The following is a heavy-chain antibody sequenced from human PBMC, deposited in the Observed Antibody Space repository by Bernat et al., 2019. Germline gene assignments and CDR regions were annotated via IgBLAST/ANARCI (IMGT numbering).Heavy chain of an antibody. CDR3: ARESYEATVTHDYYYYYMDV. D-gene: IGHD4-17*01. V-gene: IGHV3-33*01. CDR2: IWYDGSNK. CDR1: GFTFSSYG. Sequence: QVQLVESGGGVFQPGRSLRLSCAASGFTFSSYGMHWVRQAPGKGLEWVAVIWYDGSNKYYADSVKGRFTISRDNSKNTLYLQMNSLRAEDTAVYYCARESYEATVTHDYYYYYMDVWGKGTTVTVSS. J-gene: IGHJ6*03.